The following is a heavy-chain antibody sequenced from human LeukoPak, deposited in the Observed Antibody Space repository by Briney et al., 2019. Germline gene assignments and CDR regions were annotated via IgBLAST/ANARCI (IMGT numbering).Heavy chain of an antibody. V-gene: IGHV3-30*01. CDR3: ARDSTYYYASGSSGPHYFDY. D-gene: IGHD3-10*01. Sequence: GGSLRLSCAASGFTFSSYAMHWVRQAPGKGLEWVAVISYDGGITNYADSEKGRFTISRDNSKNTLYLQLNSLRAEDAAVYYCARDSTYYYASGSSGPHYFDYWGQGTLVTVSS. CDR1: GFTFSSYA. J-gene: IGHJ4*02. CDR2: ISYDGGIT.